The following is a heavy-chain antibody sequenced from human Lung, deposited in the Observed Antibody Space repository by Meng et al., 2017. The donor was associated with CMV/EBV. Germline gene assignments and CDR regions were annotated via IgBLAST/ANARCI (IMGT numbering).Heavy chain of an antibody. CDR1: GFTFSTYR. J-gene: IGHJ5*02. CDR2: ISSGSSTI. V-gene: IGHV3-48*04. CDR3: ARGLYYYDSSGYPKENWFDP. D-gene: IGHD3-22*01. Sequence: GESXKISXAASGFTFSTYRMNWVRQAPGKGLEWVSYISSGSSTIYYADSVRGRFTISRDNAKNSLYLQMNSLRAEDTAVYYCARGLYYYDSSGYPKENWFDPWGQGTXVTVSS.